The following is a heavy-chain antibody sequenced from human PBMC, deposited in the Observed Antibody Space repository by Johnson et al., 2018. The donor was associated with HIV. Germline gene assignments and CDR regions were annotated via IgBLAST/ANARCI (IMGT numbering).Heavy chain of an antibody. CDR3: ASADVFDI. CDR1: GFTCDDYA. V-gene: IGHV3-9*01. CDR2: ISWNSGSI. Sequence: VQLVESGGGLVQPGRSLRLSCAASGFTCDDYAMHWVRQVPGKGLEWVSGISWNSGSIGYADSVKGRFTISRDNAKNSLYVQMNSLRAEDTAVYYCASADVFDIWGQGTVVTVSS. J-gene: IGHJ3*02.